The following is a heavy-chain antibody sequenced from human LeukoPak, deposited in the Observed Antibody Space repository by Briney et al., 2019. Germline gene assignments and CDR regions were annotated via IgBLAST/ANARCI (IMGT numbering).Heavy chain of an antibody. J-gene: IGHJ5*02. CDR1: GGSISSYY. CDR2: IYYSWST. CDR3: ARDLYDYVWGSYRYTGNWFDP. Sequence: SETLSLTCTVSGGSISSYYWNWIRQPPGKGLEWIGYIYYSWSTNYNPSLKSRVTISVDTSKNQFSLKLSSVTAADTAVYYCARDLYDYVWGSYRYTGNWFDPWGQGTLVTVSS. V-gene: IGHV4-59*01. D-gene: IGHD3-16*02.